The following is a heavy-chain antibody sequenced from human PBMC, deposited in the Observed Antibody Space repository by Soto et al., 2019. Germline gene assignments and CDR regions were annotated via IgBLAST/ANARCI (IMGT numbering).Heavy chain of an antibody. CDR3: ARDRDGDYVYYYGMYV. D-gene: IGHD4-17*01. Sequence: QVQLQESGPGLVKPSGTLSLTCAVSGGSISSSNWWSWVRKPRGKGLACIGEIYHSGSTKYNRSLQRRVTISVDKSKNQFSLKLSSVTAADTAVYYCARDRDGDYVYYYGMYVWGQGTTVTVSS. CDR1: GGSISSSNW. V-gene: IGHV4-4*02. J-gene: IGHJ6*02. CDR2: IYHSGST.